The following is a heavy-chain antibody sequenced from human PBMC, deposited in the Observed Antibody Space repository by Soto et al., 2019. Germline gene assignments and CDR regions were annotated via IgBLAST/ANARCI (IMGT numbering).Heavy chain of an antibody. Sequence: QVQLVQSGAEMKKPGSSVKVSCKASGGTFGSFALTWVRQAPGQGLEWMGGIIPMFVTANYAEKFQGRVTLTADESTSTGYMEMSRLGHEDTAVYYCASNPPMMTFGGVGGYFFDDWGQGTLVTVSA. D-gene: IGHD3-16*01. J-gene: IGHJ4*02. CDR1: GGTFGSFA. CDR3: ASNPPMMTFGGVGGYFFDD. CDR2: IIPMFVTA. V-gene: IGHV1-69*01.